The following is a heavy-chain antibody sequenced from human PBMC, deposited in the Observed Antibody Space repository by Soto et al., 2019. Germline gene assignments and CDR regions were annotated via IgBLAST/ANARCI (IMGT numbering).Heavy chain of an antibody. J-gene: IGHJ4*02. CDR1: GGSISSSYW. CDR3: VSSMNYDFWRDGGRHVYFDY. Sequence: QVQLQESGPGLVKPSGTLSLTCAVSGGSISSSYWWNWVRQTPRGGLEWIGKIYHGGTTNYNPSLKNRVTISVDKSKTQFSLKLTSVSAADTALYYCVSSMNYDFWRDGGRHVYFDYWGRGILDTVSS. D-gene: IGHD3-3*01. CDR2: IYHGGTT. V-gene: IGHV4-4*02.